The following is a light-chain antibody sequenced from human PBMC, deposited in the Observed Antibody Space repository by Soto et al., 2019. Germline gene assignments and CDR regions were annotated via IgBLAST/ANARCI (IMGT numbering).Light chain of an antibody. J-gene: IGKJ1*01. Sequence: DIQMTQSPSTLSAAVGDRVTITCRASQSISSWLAWYQQKPGKAPKLLIYDASSLESGVPSRFSGTGSGTEFTLTINSLQPDDFATYYCQQYSVYWTFGQGTKVEIK. V-gene: IGKV1-5*01. CDR2: DAS. CDR3: QQYSVYWT. CDR1: QSISSW.